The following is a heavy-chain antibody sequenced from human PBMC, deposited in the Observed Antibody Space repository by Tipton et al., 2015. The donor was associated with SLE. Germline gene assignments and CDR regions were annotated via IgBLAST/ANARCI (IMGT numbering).Heavy chain of an antibody. J-gene: IGHJ4*02. D-gene: IGHD3-3*01. V-gene: IGHV3-33*08. Sequence: SLRLSCAASGFTFSSYGMHWVRQAPGKGLDWVAVIWYDGTNKYYADSVKGRFTISRDNFKNTLYLQMNSLRAEDTAVYYCAANLEWLPPEYWGQGTLVTVSS. CDR2: IWYDGTNK. CDR1: GFTFSSYG. CDR3: AANLEWLPPEY.